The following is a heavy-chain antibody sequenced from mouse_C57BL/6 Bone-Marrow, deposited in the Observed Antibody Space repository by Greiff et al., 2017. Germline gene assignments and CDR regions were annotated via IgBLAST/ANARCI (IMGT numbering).Heavy chain of an antibody. CDR3: ARPDWFAY. CDR1: GYTFTSYG. Sequence: QVQLKESGAELARPGASVKLSCKASGYTFTSYGISWVKQRTGQGLEWIGEIYPRSGNTYYNEKFKGKATLTADKSSSTAYMELRSLTSEDSAVXLCARPDWFAYWGQGTLVTVSA. J-gene: IGHJ3*01. V-gene: IGHV1-81*01. CDR2: IYPRSGNT.